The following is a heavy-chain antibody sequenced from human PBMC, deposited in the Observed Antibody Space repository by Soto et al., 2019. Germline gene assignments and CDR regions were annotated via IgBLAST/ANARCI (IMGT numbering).Heavy chain of an antibody. J-gene: IGHJ6*02. V-gene: IGHV4-34*01. D-gene: IGHD2-15*01. CDR1: GGSFSGYY. CDR3: GIVIGIFGAGEWWGYNYYRKAV. Sequence: SETLSLTCAVYGGSFSGYYWSWIRQPPGKGLELIGEINHSGSTNYNPSLKSRVTISVDTSKNQFSLKLSSVTAEDTAVYYCGIVIGIFGAGEWWGYNYYRKAVWGQGITVT. CDR2: INHSGST.